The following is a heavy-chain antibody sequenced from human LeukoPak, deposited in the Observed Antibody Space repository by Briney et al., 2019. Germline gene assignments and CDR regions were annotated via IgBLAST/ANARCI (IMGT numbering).Heavy chain of an antibody. D-gene: IGHD3-22*01. CDR2: MRYDESNE. J-gene: IGHJ3*01. Sequence: GGSLRLSCVASGFSFSTYGLHWVRQAPGKGLEWVAFMRYDESNEYYVDSVKGRFTIPRDNSKSTLYLQMDSLRIEDTAMYYCAKVITSGFYSSAFDLWGQGTRVTVSS. CDR1: GFSFSTYG. CDR3: AKVITSGFYSSAFDL. V-gene: IGHV3-30*02.